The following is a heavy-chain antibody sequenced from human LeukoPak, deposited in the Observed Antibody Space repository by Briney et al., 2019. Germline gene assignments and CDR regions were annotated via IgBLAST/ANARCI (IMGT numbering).Heavy chain of an antibody. CDR2: INPNSGGT. J-gene: IGHJ4*02. CDR1: GYTFTGYY. Sequence: ASVKVSCKASGYTFTGYYMHWVRQAPGQGLEWMGWINPNSGGTNYAQKFQGRVTMTRDTSISTAYMELSRLRSDDTAVYYCARVQGYYDSSGYLTYWGQGTLVTVSS. D-gene: IGHD3-22*01. V-gene: IGHV1-2*02. CDR3: ARVQGYYDSSGYLTY.